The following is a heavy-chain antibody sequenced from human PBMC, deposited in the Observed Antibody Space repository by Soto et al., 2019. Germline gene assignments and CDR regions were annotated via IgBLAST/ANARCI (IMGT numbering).Heavy chain of an antibody. CDR1: GGSVSSESYY. Sequence: PSETLSLTCSVSGGSVSSESYYWSWIRQTPGKGLEWIGNVENSGSTKYNPSLKSRVTISVDTSKNQFSLKLSSVTGADTAVYYCARERGDSHWIDPWGQGTLVTVYS. CDR2: VENSGST. CDR3: ARERGDSHWIDP. D-gene: IGHD2-21*01. J-gene: IGHJ5*02. V-gene: IGHV4-61*01.